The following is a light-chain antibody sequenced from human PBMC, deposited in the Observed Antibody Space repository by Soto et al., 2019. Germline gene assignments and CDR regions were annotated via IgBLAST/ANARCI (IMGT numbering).Light chain of an antibody. V-gene: IGKV3-11*01. CDR2: DVF. CDR1: QSVTSY. Sequence: EIVSTQSPATLSLSPGERATLSCRASQSVTSYLAWYQQKPGQAPRLLIYDVFNRATGIPARFSGSGSGTDFTLTISSLEPEDFAVYYCQQRSNWPLTFGGGTKVDIK. CDR3: QQRSNWPLT. J-gene: IGKJ4*01.